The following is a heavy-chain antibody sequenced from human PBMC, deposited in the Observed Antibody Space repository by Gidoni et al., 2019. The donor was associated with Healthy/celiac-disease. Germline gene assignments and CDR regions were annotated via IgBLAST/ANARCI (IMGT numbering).Heavy chain of an antibody. J-gene: IGHJ4*02. V-gene: IGHV3-48*01. Sequence: EVQLVESGGGLVQPGGSLRLACAASGFTCRSYSMNWVRQGPGKGLEWVSYISSSSSTIYYADSVKGRFTISRDNAKNSLYLQMNSLRAEDTAVYYCARDMYSSGYYYLGVFDYWGQGTLVTVSS. CDR2: ISSSSSTI. CDR3: ARDMYSSGYYYLGVFDY. D-gene: IGHD3-22*01. CDR1: GFTCRSYS.